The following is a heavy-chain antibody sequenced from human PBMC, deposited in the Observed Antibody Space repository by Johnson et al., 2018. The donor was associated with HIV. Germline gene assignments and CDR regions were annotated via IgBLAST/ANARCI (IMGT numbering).Heavy chain of an antibody. CDR1: RFTFDDYA. CDR3: AKVKSWGLDAFDI. J-gene: IGHJ3*02. V-gene: IGHV3-9*01. Sequence: VQLVESGGGLVKPGGSLRLSCAASRFTFDDYAMHWVRQAPGRGLEWVSGITWNSCEIDYADSVEGRFTISRDNTKNSLYLQMNSLRAEDTALYYCAKVKSWGLDAFDIWGQGTMVTVSS. CDR2: ITWNSCEI. D-gene: IGHD7-27*01.